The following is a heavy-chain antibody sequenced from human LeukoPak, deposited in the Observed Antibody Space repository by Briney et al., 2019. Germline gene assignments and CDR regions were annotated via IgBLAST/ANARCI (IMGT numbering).Heavy chain of an antibody. CDR1: GFTFSSYA. D-gene: IGHD2-15*01. Sequence: PGRSLSLSCVASGFTFSSYAMRWLRQAPGKGLEWVSTISGSGGSTFFAHSVKGRFTISRDNSQNTMYLQMNTLTVEDPPLYYCASNTRYCSGGSCYSGYFEHWGQGTRVTVSS. CDR3: ASNTRYCSGGSCYSGYFEH. J-gene: IGHJ4*02. CDR2: ISGSGGST. V-gene: IGHV3-23*01.